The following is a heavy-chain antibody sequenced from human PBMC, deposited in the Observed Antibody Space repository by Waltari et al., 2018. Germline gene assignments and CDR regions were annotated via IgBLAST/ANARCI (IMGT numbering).Heavy chain of an antibody. CDR1: GGSISSSSYY. CDR2: IYYSGST. V-gene: IGHV4-39*07. D-gene: IGHD6-13*01. CDR3: ARTGVAAAGIAFDI. Sequence: QLQLQESGPGLVKPSETLSLTCTVSGGSISSSSYYWGWIRQPPGKGLEWIGSIYYSGSTYYNPSLKSRVTISVDTSKNQFSLKLSSVTAADTAVYYCARTGVAAAGIAFDIWGQGTMVTVSS. J-gene: IGHJ3*02.